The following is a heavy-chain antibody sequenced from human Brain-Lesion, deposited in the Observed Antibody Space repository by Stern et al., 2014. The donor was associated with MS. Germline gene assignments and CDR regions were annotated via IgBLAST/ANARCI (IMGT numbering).Heavy chain of an antibody. CDR3: ATLSPGAGGNYYRHFDY. D-gene: IGHD1-26*01. V-gene: IGHV1-24*01. CDR1: GYTLTELS. CDR2: FDPEDGET. Sequence: VQLEESGAEVKKPGASVKVSCKVSGYTLTELSMHWVRQAPRKGLEWMGGFDPEDGETIYAQKFQGRATMTEDTSTDTAYMELSSLRSEDTAVYYCATLSPGAGGNYYRHFDYWGQGTLVTVSS. J-gene: IGHJ4*02.